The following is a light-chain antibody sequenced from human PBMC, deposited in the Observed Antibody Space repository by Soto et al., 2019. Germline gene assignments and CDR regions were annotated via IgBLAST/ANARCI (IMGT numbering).Light chain of an antibody. J-gene: IGLJ2*01. Sequence: QSVLTQPPSVSGAPGQRVTISCTGSSSNFGAGYDVHWYQHLPGTAPKLLIYGNSNRPSGVPDRFSGSKSATSASLAITGLQAEDEANYYCQSYDSSLSGSVFGGGTKVTVL. CDR2: GNS. CDR1: SSNFGAGYD. V-gene: IGLV1-40*01. CDR3: QSYDSSLSGSV.